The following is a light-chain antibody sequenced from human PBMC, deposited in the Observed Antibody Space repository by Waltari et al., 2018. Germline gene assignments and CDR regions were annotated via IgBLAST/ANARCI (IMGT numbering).Light chain of an antibody. V-gene: IGKV3-20*01. CDR3: QHYESLPVT. CDR1: QSISKY. J-gene: IGKJ1*01. CDR2: HAS. Sequence: EIVLTQSPGTLSLSPGERATLPCRASQSISKYLAWYQQKPGQAPRLRIYHASSRAAGIPDRFSGSGSGTDFSLSISRLEPEDFAVYYCQHYESLPVTFGQGTKVEIK.